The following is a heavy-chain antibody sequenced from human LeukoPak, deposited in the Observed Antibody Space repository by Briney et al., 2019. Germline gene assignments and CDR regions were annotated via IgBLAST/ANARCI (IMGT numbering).Heavy chain of an antibody. CDR3: GKTTTGYSSGQKPAWPVDS. CDR1: GFTFSSCW. CDR2: IFGSGGSP. D-gene: IGHD5-18*01. J-gene: IGHJ4*02. V-gene: IGHV3-23*01. Sequence: GGSLRLSCAASGFTFSSCWLSWVRQAPGKGLEWVAGIFGSGGSPHYADSVRGRFTISRDNSKNTVYLQINSLRADDTAVYYCGKTTTGYSSGQKPAWPVDSWGQGTLVTVSS.